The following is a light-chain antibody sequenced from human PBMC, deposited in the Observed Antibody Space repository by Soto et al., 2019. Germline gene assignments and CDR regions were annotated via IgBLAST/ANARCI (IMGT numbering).Light chain of an antibody. Sequence: DIQMTQSPSTLSGSVGDRVTITCRASQTISSWLAWYQQKPGKAPKLLIYKASTLKSGDPSRFSSSGSGTEFTLTISSLQPDDFATYYCQHYNSYSEAFGQGTKVELK. CDR2: KAS. CDR3: QHYNSYSEA. CDR1: QTISSW. V-gene: IGKV1-5*03. J-gene: IGKJ1*01.